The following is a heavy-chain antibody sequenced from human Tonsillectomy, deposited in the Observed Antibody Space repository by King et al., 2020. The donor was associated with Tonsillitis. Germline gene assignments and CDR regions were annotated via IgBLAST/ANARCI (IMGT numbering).Heavy chain of an antibody. CDR3: AKDREIDDGGNSKHPDWYFDL. CDR2: IGWNSGSI. Sequence: VQLVESGGGLVQPGRSLRLSCAASGFTFDDYAMHWVRQAPGKGLEWVSGIGWNSGSIGYADSVKGRFTISRDNAKNSLYLQMNSLRAEDTALYYCAKDREIDDGGNSKHPDWYFDLWGRGTLVTVSS. CDR1: GFTFDDYA. J-gene: IGHJ2*01. V-gene: IGHV3-9*01. D-gene: IGHD4-23*01.